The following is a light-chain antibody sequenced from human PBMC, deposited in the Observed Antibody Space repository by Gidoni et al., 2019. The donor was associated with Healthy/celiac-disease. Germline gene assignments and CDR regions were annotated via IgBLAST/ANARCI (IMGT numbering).Light chain of an antibody. CDR2: DAS. CDR1: QSISSY. V-gene: IGKV1-39*01. J-gene: IGKJ1*01. CDR3: QQSYSTSWT. Sequence: DIQMTQSPSSLSASEGDRVTITCRASQSISSYLNWYQQKPGKAPKLLIYDASSLQSGVPSRFSGSGSGTDFTLTISSLQPEDFATYYCQQSYSTSWTFGQGTKVEIK.